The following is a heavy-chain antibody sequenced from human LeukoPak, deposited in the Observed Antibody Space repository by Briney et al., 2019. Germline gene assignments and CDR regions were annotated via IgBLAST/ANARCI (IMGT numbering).Heavy chain of an antibody. CDR1: GYSFITYW. CDR3: ARHLGRGDYYYDD. J-gene: IGHJ3*01. D-gene: IGHD3-10*01. V-gene: IGHV5-51*01. CDR2: IYPGDSDI. Sequence: GESLKISCKGSGYSFITYWIAWVRQMPGKGLEWMGIIYPGDSDIRYSPSFQGQVTISADKSISTAYLQWSSLKASDTAMYYCARHLGRGDYYYDDWGQGTMVTVSS.